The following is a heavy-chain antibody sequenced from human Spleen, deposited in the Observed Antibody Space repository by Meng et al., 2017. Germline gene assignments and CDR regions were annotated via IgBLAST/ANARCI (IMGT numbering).Heavy chain of an antibody. CDR1: GFTFSKYT. CDR3: AKYYYGSASRNIFDI. J-gene: IGHJ3*02. CDR2: ISRSGGTT. Sequence: GESLKISCAGFGFTFSKYTMHWVRQAPGKGLEWVSTISRSGGTTFYADSVKGRFTISRDNSKNTLYLQMNSLRAEDTAVYYCAKYYYGSASRNIFDIWGQGTMVTVSS. V-gene: IGHV3-23*01. D-gene: IGHD3-10*01.